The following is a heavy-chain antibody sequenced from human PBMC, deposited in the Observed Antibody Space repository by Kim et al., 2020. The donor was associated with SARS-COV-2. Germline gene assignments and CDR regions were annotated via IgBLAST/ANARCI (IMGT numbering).Heavy chain of an antibody. CDR3: ARDGSFSFDI. J-gene: IGHJ3*02. V-gene: IGHV3-11*04. CDR2: TI. D-gene: IGHD2-15*01. Sequence: TIYYADSVKGRFTVSRDNAKNSLYLQMKSLRAEDTAVYYCARDGSFSFDIWGQGTMVTVSS.